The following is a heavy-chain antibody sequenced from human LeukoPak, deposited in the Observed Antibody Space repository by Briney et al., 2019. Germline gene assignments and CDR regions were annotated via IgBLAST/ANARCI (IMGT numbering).Heavy chain of an antibody. D-gene: IGHD6-19*01. CDR1: GFTFSDYY. Sequence: GGSLRLSCAASGFTFSDYYMSWIRQAPGKGREWVAYISSTSSYIKDADSVKGRFTISRDNAKKSLYLQMNSLRAEDTAVYYCARDSSGWSVDYWGQGTLVTVSS. V-gene: IGHV3-11*05. CDR2: ISSTSSYI. CDR3: ARDSSGWSVDY. J-gene: IGHJ4*02.